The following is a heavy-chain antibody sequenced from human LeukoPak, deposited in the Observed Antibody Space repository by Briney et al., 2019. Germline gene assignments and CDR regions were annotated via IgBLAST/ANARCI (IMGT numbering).Heavy chain of an antibody. D-gene: IGHD5-12*01. CDR3: AREDLYSGYEDY. CDR2: IWYDGSNK. V-gene: IGHV3-33*01. J-gene: IGHJ4*02. CDR1: GFTFSSYG. Sequence: GGSLRLSCAASGFTFSSYGMHWVRQAPGKGLEWVAVIWYDGSNKYYADSVKGRFTISRDNSKNTLYLQMNSLRAEDTAVYYCAREDLYSGYEDYWGQGTLVTVSS.